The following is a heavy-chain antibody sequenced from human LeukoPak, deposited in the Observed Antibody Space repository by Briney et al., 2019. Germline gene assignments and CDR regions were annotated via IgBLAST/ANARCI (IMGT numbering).Heavy chain of an antibody. V-gene: IGHV1-69*05. CDR1: GGTFSSYA. CDR3: ASEVGSRSFFVQFDP. Sequence: ASVKVSCKASGGTFSSYAISWVRQAHGQGLEWGGGIIRIFGTPNYAQKFQGRVTITTDESTSTAYMELSSLRSEDTAVDFCASEVGSRSFFVQFDPWGQGTLVTVSS. J-gene: IGHJ5*02. D-gene: IGHD6-13*01. CDR2: IIRIFGTP.